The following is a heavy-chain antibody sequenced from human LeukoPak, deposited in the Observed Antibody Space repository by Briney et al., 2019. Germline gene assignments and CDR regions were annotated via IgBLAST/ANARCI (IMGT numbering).Heavy chain of an antibody. Sequence: SETLSLTCTVSGGSISSYYWSWIRQPPGKGLEWIGYIYYSGSTNYNPSLKSRVTISVGTSKNQFSLKLSSVTAADTAVYYCARTTVTTLFDYWGQGTLVTVSS. J-gene: IGHJ4*02. CDR3: ARTTVTTLFDY. D-gene: IGHD4-17*01. V-gene: IGHV4-59*08. CDR2: IYYSGST. CDR1: GGSISSYY.